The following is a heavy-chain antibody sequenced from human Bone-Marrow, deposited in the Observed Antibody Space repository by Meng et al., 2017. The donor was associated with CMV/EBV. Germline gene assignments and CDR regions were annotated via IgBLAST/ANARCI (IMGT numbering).Heavy chain of an antibody. J-gene: IGHJ4*02. CDR1: GYTFTGFF. D-gene: IGHD6-19*01. V-gene: IGHV1-2*02. CDR2: INPKSGDT. CDR3: ARGRAVSGNLRFYFDY. Sequence: ASVKVSCKASGYTFTGFFVHWVRQAPGQGLEWMGWINPKSGDTDSPQKFQGRVTVTRDTSINTAYMELTRLRSDDTAAYYCARGRAVSGNLRFYFDYWGQGTLVTVHS.